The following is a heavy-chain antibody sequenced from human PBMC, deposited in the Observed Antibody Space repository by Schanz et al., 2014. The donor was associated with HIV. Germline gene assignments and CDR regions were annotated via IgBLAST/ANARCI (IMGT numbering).Heavy chain of an antibody. Sequence: QVQLQESGPGLVKPSQTLSLTCTVSGASISSGGYYWSWIRQHLGKGLEWIGYIYYSGSTYYNPSLKSRATISVDTSKNQFSLKLSSVTAADTAVYYCARSRTGVVTDNNWFDPWGQGTLVTVSS. J-gene: IGHJ5*02. CDR3: ARSRTGVVTDNNWFDP. CDR2: IYYSGST. CDR1: GASISSGGYY. D-gene: IGHD3-3*01. V-gene: IGHV4-31*03.